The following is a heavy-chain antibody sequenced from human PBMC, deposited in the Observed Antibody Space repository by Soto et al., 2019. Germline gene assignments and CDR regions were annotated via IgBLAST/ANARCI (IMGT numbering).Heavy chain of an antibody. V-gene: IGHV4-31*03. J-gene: IGHJ4*02. D-gene: IGHD5-12*01. Sequence: SETLSLTCTVSGGSISSDNYYCSWIRQHPGKGLEWFGYIYHSGSTYYNPSLKSRLTMSVDTSKNQFSLKLSSVTAADTAVYYCATKSKSGYGYFDYWGQGILVTVSS. CDR2: IYHSGST. CDR1: GGSISSDNYY. CDR3: ATKSKSGYGYFDY.